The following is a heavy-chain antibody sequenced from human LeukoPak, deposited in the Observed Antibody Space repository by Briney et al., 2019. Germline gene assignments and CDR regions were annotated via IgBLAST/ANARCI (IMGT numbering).Heavy chain of an antibody. CDR1: GGAFSSYA. CDR3: ARDYGSGFATVPIFDY. Sequence: SVKVSCKASGGAFSSYAISWVRQAPGRGLEWMGRIIPILGIANYAQKFQGRVTITADKSTSTAYMELSSLRSEDTAVYYCARDYGSGFATVPIFDYWGQGTLVTVSS. J-gene: IGHJ4*02. CDR2: IIPILGIA. D-gene: IGHD3-10*01. V-gene: IGHV1-69*04.